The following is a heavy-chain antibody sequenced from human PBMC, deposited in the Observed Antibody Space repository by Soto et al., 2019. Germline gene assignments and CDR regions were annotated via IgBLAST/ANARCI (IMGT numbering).Heavy chain of an antibody. V-gene: IGHV3-30*18. J-gene: IGHJ6*02. Sequence: QVQLVESGGGVVQPGRSLRLSCAASGFTFSGYGMHWVRQAPGKGLEWVAVISYDGSNKYYADSVKGRFTISRDNSKNTLYLQMNSLRAEDTAVYYCAKTGIAAAGTRADYYYGMDVWGQGTTVTVSS. CDR3: AKTGIAAAGTRADYYYGMDV. CDR2: ISYDGSNK. CDR1: GFTFSGYG. D-gene: IGHD6-13*01.